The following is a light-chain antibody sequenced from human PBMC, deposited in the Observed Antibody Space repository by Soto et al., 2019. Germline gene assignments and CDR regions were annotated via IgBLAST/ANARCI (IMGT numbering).Light chain of an antibody. CDR1: SSDVGGYNY. J-gene: IGLJ1*01. CDR3: SSSTISSTLV. V-gene: IGLV2-14*01. Sequence: QSVLTQPASVSGSPGQSITISCTGTSSDVGGYNYVPWYQQHPGKAPKLMIYEVSNRPSGVSNRFSGSKSGNTASLTISGLQAEDEADYYCSSSTISSTLVFGTGTKVTVL. CDR2: EVS.